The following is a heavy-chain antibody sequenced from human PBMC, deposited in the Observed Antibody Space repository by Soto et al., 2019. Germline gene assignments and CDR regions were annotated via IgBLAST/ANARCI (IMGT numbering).Heavy chain of an antibody. CDR1: GFTFSSYW. V-gene: IGHV3-7*01. J-gene: IGHJ6*03. CDR3: ARRRDYDFWSGLKYYYYYYMDV. D-gene: IGHD3-3*01. Sequence: GGSLRLSCAASGFTFSSYWMSWVRQAPDKGLEWVANIKQDGSEKYYVDSVKGRFTISRDNAKNSLYLQMNSLRAEDTAVYYCARRRDYDFWSGLKYYYYYYMDVWGKGTTVTVSS. CDR2: IKQDGSEK.